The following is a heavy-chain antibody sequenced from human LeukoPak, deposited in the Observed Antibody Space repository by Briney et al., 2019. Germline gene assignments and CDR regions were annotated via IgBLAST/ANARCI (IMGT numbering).Heavy chain of an antibody. CDR1: GFTFSSYA. CDR3: ATSNIVNGDFDY. V-gene: IGHV3-23*01. J-gene: IGHJ4*02. Sequence: GRSLRLSCAASGFTFSSYAMSWVRQAPGKGLEWVSAISGSGGSTYYADSVKGRFTISRDNSKNTLYLQMNSLRAEDTAVYYCATSNIVNGDFDYWGQGTLVTVSS. D-gene: IGHD2-15*01. CDR2: ISGSGGST.